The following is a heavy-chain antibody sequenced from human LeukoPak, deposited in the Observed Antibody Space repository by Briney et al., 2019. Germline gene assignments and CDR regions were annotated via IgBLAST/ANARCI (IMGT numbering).Heavy chain of an antibody. CDR2: ISYDGSNK. D-gene: IGHD3-10*01. Sequence: GRSPRLSCAASGFTFSSYGMHWVRQAPGKGLEWVAVISYDGSNKYYADSVKGRFTISRDNSKNTLYLQMNSLRAEDTAVYYCARDAVVHYYYGMDVWGQGTTVTVSS. V-gene: IGHV3-30*03. CDR1: GFTFSSYG. J-gene: IGHJ6*02. CDR3: ARDAVVHYYYGMDV.